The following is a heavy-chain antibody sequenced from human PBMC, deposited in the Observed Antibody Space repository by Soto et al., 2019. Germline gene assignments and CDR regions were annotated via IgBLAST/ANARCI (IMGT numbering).Heavy chain of an antibody. Sequence: PSETLSLTCTVSGGSISSGGYYWSWSRQHPGKGLEWIGYIYYSGSTYYNPSLKSRVTISVDTSKNQFSLKLSSVTAADTAVYYCAWGGGDDYYSSSGYSTPLFDYWGQGTLVTVSS. CDR1: GGSISSGGYY. CDR3: AWGGGDDYYSSSGYSTPLFDY. CDR2: IYYSGST. D-gene: IGHD3-22*01. V-gene: IGHV4-31*03. J-gene: IGHJ4*02.